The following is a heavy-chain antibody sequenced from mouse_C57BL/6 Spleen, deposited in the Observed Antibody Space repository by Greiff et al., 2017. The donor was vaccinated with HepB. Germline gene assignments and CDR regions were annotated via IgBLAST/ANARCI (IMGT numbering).Heavy chain of an antibody. CDR2: INYDGSST. J-gene: IGHJ2*01. CDR1: GFTFSDYY. V-gene: IGHV5-16*01. CDR3: ARDKGGYYSIMGGYFDY. Sequence: EVQLVESEGGLVQPGSSMKLSCTASGFTFSDYYMAWVRQVPEKGLEWVANINYDGSSTYYLDSLKSRFIISRDNAKNILYLQMSSLKSEDTATYYCARDKGGYYSIMGGYFDYWGQGTTLTVSS. D-gene: IGHD2-5*01.